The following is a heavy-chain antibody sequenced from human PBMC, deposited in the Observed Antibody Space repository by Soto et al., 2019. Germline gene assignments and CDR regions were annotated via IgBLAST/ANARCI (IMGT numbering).Heavy chain of an antibody. Sequence: GGSLRLSCAASGFTFTNYLMTWVRQAPGKGLEWVSSIDKSGGDTYYADSVKGRFTISRDNSKNTLYLQMNGLRAEDTALYYCAKDTYRRSWYFWGQGTLVTVSS. V-gene: IGHV3-23*05. CDR1: GFTFTNYL. CDR3: AKDTYRRSWYF. J-gene: IGHJ4*02. D-gene: IGHD5-12*01. CDR2: IDKSGGDT.